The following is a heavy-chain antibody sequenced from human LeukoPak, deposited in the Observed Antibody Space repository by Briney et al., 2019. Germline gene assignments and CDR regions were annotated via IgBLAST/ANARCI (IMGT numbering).Heavy chain of an antibody. D-gene: IGHD3-22*01. J-gene: IGHJ4*02. V-gene: IGHV1-8*01. CDR2: MNPNSGNT. CDR1: GYTFTSYD. CDR3: TRGLNYYDSRLGY. Sequence: ASVKVSCKASGYTFTSYDINWVRQATGQGLEWMGWMNPNSGNTGYAQKFQGRVTMTRHTSIRTACMELSSVRSEDTAVYYCTRGLNYYDSRLGYWGQGTLLTVSS.